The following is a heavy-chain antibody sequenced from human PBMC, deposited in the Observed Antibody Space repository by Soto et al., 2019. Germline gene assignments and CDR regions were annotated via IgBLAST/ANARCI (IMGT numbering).Heavy chain of an antibody. CDR2: IYHSGST. Sequence: SETLSLTCAVSGGSISSSNWWSWARQPPGKGLEWIGEIYHSGSTNYNPSLKSRVTISVDKSKNQFSLKLNSVTAADTAMYYCARVSGSYYYGMDVWGQGTTVT. CDR3: ARVSGSYYYGMDV. CDR1: GGSISSSNW. V-gene: IGHV4-4*02. J-gene: IGHJ6*02.